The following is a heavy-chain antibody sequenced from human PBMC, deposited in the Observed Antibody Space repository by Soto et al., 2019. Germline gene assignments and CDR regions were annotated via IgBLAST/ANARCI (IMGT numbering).Heavy chain of an antibody. CDR1: GGSFSGYY. Sequence: QVQLQQWGAGLLKPSETLSLTCAVYGGSFSGYYWSWIRQPPGKGLEWIGEINHSGSTNYNSSLNRRLXISVDTSKNQFSLKLSSVTAADTAVYYCARDRRSYSDYFDYWGQGTLVTVSS. CDR3: ARDRRSYSDYFDY. D-gene: IGHD1-26*01. J-gene: IGHJ4*02. V-gene: IGHV4-34*01. CDR2: INHSGST.